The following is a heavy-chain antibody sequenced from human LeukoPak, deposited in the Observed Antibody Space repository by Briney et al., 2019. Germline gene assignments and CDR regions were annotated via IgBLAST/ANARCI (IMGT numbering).Heavy chain of an antibody. V-gene: IGHV1-18*01. CDR3: ASSPARNYYDSTGYSDY. CDR2: ISAYNGNT. Sequence: ASVKVSCKASGYTFTSYDINWVRQAPGRGLEWMGWISAYNGNTNYAQKFQGRVTMTTDTSTSTAYMELRSLTSDDTAVYYCASSPARNYYDSTGYSDYWGQGTLVTVSS. J-gene: IGHJ4*02. CDR1: GYTFTSYD. D-gene: IGHD3-22*01.